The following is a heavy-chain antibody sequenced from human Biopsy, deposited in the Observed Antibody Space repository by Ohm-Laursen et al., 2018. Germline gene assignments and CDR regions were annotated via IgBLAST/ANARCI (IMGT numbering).Heavy chain of an antibody. CDR1: GGTFSNYG. CDR2: NIPILGTG. V-gene: IGHV1-69*06. CDR3: ATKLTGYFHH. Sequence: SSVKVSCKVPGGTFSNYGANWVRQAPGQGLEWLGGNIPILGTGNYAQKFQDRVTVAADTSTSTATMELRSLRSDDTAVYYCATKLTGYFHHWGQGTLVIVSS. J-gene: IGHJ1*01. D-gene: IGHD3-9*01.